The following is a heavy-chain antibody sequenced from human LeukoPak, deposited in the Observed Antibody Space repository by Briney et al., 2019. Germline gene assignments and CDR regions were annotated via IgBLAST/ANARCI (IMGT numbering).Heavy chain of an antibody. Sequence: ASETLSLTCTVSGGSISSSSYYWSWVRQPAGKGLEWIGRIYTSGSTNYNPSLKSRVTISVDTSKNQFSLKLSSVTAADTAVYYCARDRYAAAAGTREYGYYYYMDVWGKGTTVTVSS. D-gene: IGHD6-13*01. V-gene: IGHV4-61*02. CDR2: IYTSGST. CDR3: ARDRYAAAAGTREYGYYYYMDV. CDR1: GGSISSSSYY. J-gene: IGHJ6*03.